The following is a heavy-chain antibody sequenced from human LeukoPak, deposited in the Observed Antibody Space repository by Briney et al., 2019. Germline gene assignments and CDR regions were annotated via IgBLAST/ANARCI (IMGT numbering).Heavy chain of an antibody. J-gene: IGHJ4*02. D-gene: IGHD3-10*01. CDR2: INHSGST. Sequence: SETLSLTCAVYGGSFSGYYWSWIRQPPGKGLEWIGEINHSGSTNYNPSLKSRVTISVDTSKNQFSLKLSSVTAADTAVYYCARHDPYGSGIHMLDIDYWGQGTLVTVSS. V-gene: IGHV4-34*01. CDR1: GGSFSGYY. CDR3: ARHDPYGSGIHMLDIDY.